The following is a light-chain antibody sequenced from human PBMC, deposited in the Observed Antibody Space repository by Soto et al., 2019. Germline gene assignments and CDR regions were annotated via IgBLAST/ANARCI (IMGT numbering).Light chain of an antibody. J-gene: IGKJ1*01. CDR3: QQYNDYSLWT. Sequence: DIEMTQSPSTLSASVGDRVTITCRASQSISTWLAWYQQKPGKAPNLLIYKASSLEGGVPSRFSGSGSGTEFTLTISSLQPDDFATYYCQQYNDYSLWTFGQGTKVEIK. V-gene: IGKV1-5*03. CDR1: QSISTW. CDR2: KAS.